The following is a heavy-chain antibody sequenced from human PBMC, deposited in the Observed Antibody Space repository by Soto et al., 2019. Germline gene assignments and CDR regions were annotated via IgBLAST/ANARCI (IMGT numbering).Heavy chain of an antibody. D-gene: IGHD4-17*01. Sequence: GGSLRLSCAASGFTFSTYAVTWVRQAPGKGLEWVSSVRDSGANSYYADSVKGRFTISRDNSRNTVYLQMNSLRGNDTALYYCARSRRTYGDYYDLWGQGTVVTVSS. CDR1: GFTFSTYA. CDR2: VRDSGANS. J-gene: IGHJ4*02. V-gene: IGHV3-23*01. CDR3: ARSRRTYGDYYDL.